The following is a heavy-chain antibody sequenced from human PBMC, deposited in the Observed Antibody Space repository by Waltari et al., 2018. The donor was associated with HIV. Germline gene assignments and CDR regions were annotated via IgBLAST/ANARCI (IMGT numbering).Heavy chain of an antibody. J-gene: IGHJ4*02. V-gene: IGHV3-11*01. CDR2: INTGGSSK. Sequence: FTFIDYYMSWVRQAPGKGLEWVSYINTGGSSKYYTDSVKGRFTISRDNAKNSLYLQMDNLRGEDTAVYYCARPRYSGYDYPTYVDYWGQGNLVTVSS. CDR1: FTFIDYY. D-gene: IGHD5-12*01. CDR3: ARPRYSGYDYPTYVDY.